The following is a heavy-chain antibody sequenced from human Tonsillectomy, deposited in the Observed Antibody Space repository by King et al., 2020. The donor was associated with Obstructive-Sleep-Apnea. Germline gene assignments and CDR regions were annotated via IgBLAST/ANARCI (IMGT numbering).Heavy chain of an antibody. V-gene: IGHV4-31*03. D-gene: IGHD2-21*02. Sequence: QLQESGPGLVKPSQTLSLTCTVSGGSISSGGYYWSWIRQHPGKGLEWIGYIYYSGSTYYNPSLKSRVTISVDTSTNQFYLKLSSVTAAATAVYYCARDVASYCGSDCYSRYFDLWGRGTLVTVSS. CDR3: ARDVASYCGSDCYSRYFDL. CDR2: IYYSGST. J-gene: IGHJ2*01. CDR1: GGSISSGGYY.